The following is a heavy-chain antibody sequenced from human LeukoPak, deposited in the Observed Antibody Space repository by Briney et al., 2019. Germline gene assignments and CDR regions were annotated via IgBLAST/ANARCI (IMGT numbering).Heavy chain of an antibody. CDR1: GFTFSTYG. CDR3: AKDRSRYCTDAVCYTLDY. CDR2: LSYDGRNK. J-gene: IGHJ4*02. V-gene: IGHV3-30*18. Sequence: GRSLRLSCATSGFTFSTYGMHWVRQAPGKGLEWVAVLSYDGRNKYYADSVKGRFTISRDNSKNTLYLQMNSLRAEDTAVYYCAKDRSRYCTDAVCYTLDYWGQGTLVTVSS. D-gene: IGHD2-8*01.